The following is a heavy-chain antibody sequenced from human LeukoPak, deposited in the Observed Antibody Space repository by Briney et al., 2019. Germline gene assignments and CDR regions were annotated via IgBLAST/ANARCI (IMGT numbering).Heavy chain of an antibody. J-gene: IGHJ4*02. V-gene: IGHV1-18*01. CDR2: ISANSGNT. CDR1: GYTFSNYG. Sequence: ASVKVSCKASGYTFSNYGISWVRQAPGQGLEWMGWISANSGNTNHAPKFQGRVTMTTDTSTNTVYMELRSLRSDDTAVYYCAGLGYGVNSAGYRGQGTLVIVSS. D-gene: IGHD4-23*01. CDR3: AGLGYGVNSAGY.